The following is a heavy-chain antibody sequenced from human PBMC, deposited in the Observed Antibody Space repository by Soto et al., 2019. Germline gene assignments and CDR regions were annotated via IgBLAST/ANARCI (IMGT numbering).Heavy chain of an antibody. CDR1: GGSFSGYY. J-gene: IGHJ5*02. V-gene: IGHV4-34*01. CDR3: ARYGGSGSYYRFDWFDT. D-gene: IGHD3-10*01. Sequence: SETLSLTCAVYGGSFSGYYWSWIRQPPGKGLEWIGEINHSGSTNYNPSLKSRVTISVDTSKNQFSLKLSSVTAADTAVYYCARYGGSGSYYRFDWFDTWGQGTLVTVS. CDR2: INHSGST.